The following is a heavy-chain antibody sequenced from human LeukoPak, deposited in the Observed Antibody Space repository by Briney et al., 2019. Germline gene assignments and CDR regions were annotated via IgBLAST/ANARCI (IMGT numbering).Heavy chain of an antibody. CDR1: GFSFSDYW. CDR3: ARAAKRTFDI. D-gene: IGHD6-25*01. J-gene: IGHJ3*02. V-gene: IGHV3-7*03. Sequence: GGCLRLFCAASGFSFSDYWMRWVRQAPGKGRGWVANIKVDGSQKFYLASMKGRFTISRNNAKTSLYLKMNSLRAEQTALYYCARAAKRTFDIWGQGTMVTASS. CDR2: IKVDGSQK.